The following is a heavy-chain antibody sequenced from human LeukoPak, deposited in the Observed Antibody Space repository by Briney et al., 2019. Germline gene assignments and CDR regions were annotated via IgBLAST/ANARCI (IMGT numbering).Heavy chain of an antibody. CDR2: ISSSSSYT. V-gene: IGHV3-11*06. Sequence: GGSLRPSCAASGFTFSDYYMSWIRQAPGKGLEWVSYISSSSSYTNYADSVKGRFTISRDNAKDSLYLQMNSLRAEDTAVYYCARLAASGSYWGQGTLVTVSS. J-gene: IGHJ4*02. CDR3: ARLAASGSY. CDR1: GFTFSDYY. D-gene: IGHD1-26*01.